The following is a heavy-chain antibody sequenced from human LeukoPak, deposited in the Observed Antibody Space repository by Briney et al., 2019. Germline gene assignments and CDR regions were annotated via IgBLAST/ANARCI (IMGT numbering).Heavy chain of an antibody. Sequence: GGSLRLSCAASGFTVSSNYMSWVRQAPGKGLEWVSVIYSGGSTYYADSVKGRFTISRDNAKNSLYLQMNSLRAEDTAVYYCARARGYSYAFDIWGQGTMVTVSS. CDR1: GFTVSSNY. CDR3: ARARGYSYAFDI. V-gene: IGHV3-66*01. D-gene: IGHD3-3*01. CDR2: IYSGGST. J-gene: IGHJ3*02.